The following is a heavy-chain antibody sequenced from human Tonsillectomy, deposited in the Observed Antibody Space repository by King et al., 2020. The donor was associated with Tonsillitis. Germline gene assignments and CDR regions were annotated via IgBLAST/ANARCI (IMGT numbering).Heavy chain of an antibody. V-gene: IGHV1-18*01. CDR3: ARDVAAAGTHYLDY. CDR2: ISAYNGNT. Sequence: VQLVESGAEVKKPGASVKVSCKASGYTFTSYGISWVRQAPGQGLEWMGWISAYNGNTNYAQNLQGRVTMTTDTSTRTAYMELRSLRSDDTAVYYCARDVAAAGTHYLDYWGQGTLVTVSS. D-gene: IGHD6-13*01. CDR1: GYTFTSYG. J-gene: IGHJ4*02.